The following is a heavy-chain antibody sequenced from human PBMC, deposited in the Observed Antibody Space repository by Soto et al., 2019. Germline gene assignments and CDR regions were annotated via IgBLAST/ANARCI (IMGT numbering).Heavy chain of an antibody. CDR2: IYYSGIT. CDR3: ARYKSNYYYGMDV. V-gene: IGHV4-59*01. CDR1: GGSISSYY. D-gene: IGHD1-20*01. J-gene: IGHJ6*02. Sequence: SETLSLTYTVSGGSISSYYWIWIRQPPGKGLEWIGYIYYSGITNYNPSLKSRVTISVDTSKNQFSLKLSSVTAADTAVYYCARYKSNYYYGMDVWGQGTTVTVSS.